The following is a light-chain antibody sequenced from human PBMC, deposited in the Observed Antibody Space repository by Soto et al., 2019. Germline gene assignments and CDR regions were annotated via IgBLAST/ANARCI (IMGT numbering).Light chain of an antibody. J-gene: IGLJ2*01. CDR2: GNS. Sequence: QSVLTQPPSVSGAPGQRVTISCTGSSSNIGAGYDVHWYQQLPGTAPKLLIYGNSNRPSGVPDRFSGSKSGTSASLAITGLQAEDEADYYCQSYDSSLSEVVFGGGTMLTVL. CDR3: QSYDSSLSEVV. V-gene: IGLV1-40*01. CDR1: SSNIGAGYD.